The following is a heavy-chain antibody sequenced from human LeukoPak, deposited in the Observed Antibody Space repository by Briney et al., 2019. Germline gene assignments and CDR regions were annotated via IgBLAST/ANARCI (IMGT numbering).Heavy chain of an antibody. V-gene: IGHV6-1*01. J-gene: IGHJ5*02. CDR3: ARDKRSGWYGREGNGFDP. CDR2: TYYWSKWYN. D-gene: IGHD6-19*01. Sequence: SQTLSLTCAISGGSVSSNSSAWNWIRQSPSRALEWLGRTYYWSKWYNDYAVSVKSRITINPDTSKNKFSLQLNSVTPEDTAVYYCARDKRSGWYGREGNGFDPWGQGTLVTVSS. CDR1: GGSVSSNSSA.